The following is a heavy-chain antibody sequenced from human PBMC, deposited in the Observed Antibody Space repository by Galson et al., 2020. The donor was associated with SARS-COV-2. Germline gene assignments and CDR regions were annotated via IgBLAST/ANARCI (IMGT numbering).Heavy chain of an antibody. CDR2: IRDNGHDQ. Sequence: GESLKISSAASGFVFSSHGIHWVRQAPGKGLEWVTFIRDNGHDQYYSDAVKGRFTISRDNFNNIVYLQMNSLRVEDTAIYYCAKDTITRGVDYFDCWGVGVLVTVSS. J-gene: IGHJ4*02. D-gene: IGHD3-10*01. CDR1: GFVFSSHG. V-gene: IGHV3-30*02. CDR3: AKDTITRGVDYFDC.